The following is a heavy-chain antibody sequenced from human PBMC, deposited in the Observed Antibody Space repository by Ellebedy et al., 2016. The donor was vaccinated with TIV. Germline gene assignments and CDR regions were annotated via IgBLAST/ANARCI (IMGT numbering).Heavy chain of an antibody. CDR3: TRNPRKGGDRYPFDF. V-gene: IGHV3-49*03. CDR2: ISSKRYGGRP. D-gene: IGHD2-21*02. J-gene: IGHJ4*02. CDR1: GFTFSSYA. Sequence: GESLKISCVASGFTFSSYAMVWFRQAPGKGLEWVGFISSKRYGGRPEHAASLKGRFTISRDDSRSIAHLQMNSLQGEDTGVYYCTRNPRKGGDRYPFDFWGQGTLVTVSS.